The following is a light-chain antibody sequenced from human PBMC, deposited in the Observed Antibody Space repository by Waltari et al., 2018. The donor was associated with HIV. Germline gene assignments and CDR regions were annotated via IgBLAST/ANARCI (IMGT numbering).Light chain of an antibody. CDR1: SSSIGAGSD. CDR2: ANT. CDR3: QSYDSSLSDSRV. J-gene: IGLJ3*02. Sequence: QSVLTQPPSVSGAPGQRVTIPCTGSSSSIGAGSDVHWYQQLPGTAPKLLIYANTNRPSGVPDRFSGSKSGTSASLAITGLQAEDEADYYCQSYDSSLSDSRVFGGGTKLTVL. V-gene: IGLV1-40*01.